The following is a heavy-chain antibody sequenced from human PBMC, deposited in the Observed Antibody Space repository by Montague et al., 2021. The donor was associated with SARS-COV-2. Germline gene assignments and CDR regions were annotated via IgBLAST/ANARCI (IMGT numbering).Heavy chain of an antibody. J-gene: IGHJ1*01. CDR2: ISSSGSTI. Sequence: SLRLSCAASGFTFSSYEMNWVRQAPGKGLEWVSYISSSGSTIYYADSVRGRFTISRDNAKNSLYLQMNSLRAEDTAVYYCASLNYYDGSGYYSGGTPDEYFQHWGQGTLVTVSS. CDR3: ASLNYYDGSGYYSGGTPDEYFQH. D-gene: IGHD3-22*01. CDR1: GFTFSSYE. V-gene: IGHV3-48*03.